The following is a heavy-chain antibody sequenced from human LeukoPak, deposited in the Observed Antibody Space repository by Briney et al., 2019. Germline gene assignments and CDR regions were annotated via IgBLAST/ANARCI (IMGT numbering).Heavy chain of an antibody. D-gene: IGHD3-22*01. V-gene: IGHV1-69*04. J-gene: IGHJ3*02. Sequence: GSSVKVSCKASGGTFSSYAISWVRQAPGQGLEWMGRIIPILGIANYAQKFQGRVTITADKSTSTAYMELSSLRSEDTAVYYCARARYYYDSRGYPAYDAFDIWGQGTMVTVSS. CDR3: ARARYYYDSRGYPAYDAFDI. CDR1: GGTFSSYA. CDR2: IIPILGIA.